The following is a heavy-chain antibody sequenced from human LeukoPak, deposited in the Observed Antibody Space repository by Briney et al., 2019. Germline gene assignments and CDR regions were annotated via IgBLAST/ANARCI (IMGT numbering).Heavy chain of an antibody. V-gene: IGHV4-39*01. CDR2: IYYSGST. Sequence: SETLSLTCTVSGGSISSSSYYWGWIRQPPGKGLEWIGSIYYSGSTYYNPSLKSRVTISVDTSKNQFSLKLSSVTAADTAVYYCARIIEQRLNFDYWGQGTLVTVSS. D-gene: IGHD6-25*01. CDR3: ARIIEQRLNFDY. CDR1: GGSISSSSYY. J-gene: IGHJ4*02.